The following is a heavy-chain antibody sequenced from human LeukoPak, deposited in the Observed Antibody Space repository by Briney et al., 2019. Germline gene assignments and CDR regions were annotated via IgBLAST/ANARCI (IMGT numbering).Heavy chain of an antibody. CDR3: ARGDDWGYSYVYGHDY. J-gene: IGHJ4*02. D-gene: IGHD5-18*01. V-gene: IGHV1-46*01. Sequence: ASVKVSCKASGYTFTNYYIHWVRHAPGQGLEWMGMINPSGGSTSYAQKFQGRVTMARGTSTSTVYTELSSLRSEDTAVYYCARGDDWGYSYVYGHDYWGQGTLVTVSS. CDR1: GYTFTNYY. CDR2: INPSGGST.